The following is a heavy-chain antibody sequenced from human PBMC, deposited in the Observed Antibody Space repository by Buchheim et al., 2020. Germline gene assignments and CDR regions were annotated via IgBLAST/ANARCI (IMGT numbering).Heavy chain of an antibody. Sequence: QVQLVESGGGLVQPGRSLRLSYAASGFTFSSYGMNWVRQAPGKGLEWVAVISDDGSNKYYADSVKGRFTISRDNSKNTLSLQMNSLRAEDTAVYYCAKDAYHSSGYSCYFDYWGQGTL. CDR3: AKDAYHSSGYSCYFDY. D-gene: IGHD3-22*01. V-gene: IGHV3-30*18. CDR1: GFTFSSYG. CDR2: ISDDGSNK. J-gene: IGHJ4*02.